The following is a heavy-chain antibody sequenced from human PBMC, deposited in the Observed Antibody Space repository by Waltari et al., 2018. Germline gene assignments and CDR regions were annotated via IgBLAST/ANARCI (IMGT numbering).Heavy chain of an antibody. V-gene: IGHV4-39*07. CDR3: ARGLGAIY. CDR1: GGSITTITYF. Sequence: QLQMQESGPGLVRPSETLSLPCAVSGGSITTITYFWGWIRQPPGKGLEWIGSFSYNGNTYYNPALKSRATISGDTSKNQVSLVLTSVTAADTAVYYCARGLGAIYWGHGTLVTVSS. CDR2: FSYNGNT. D-gene: IGHD2-21*01. J-gene: IGHJ4*01.